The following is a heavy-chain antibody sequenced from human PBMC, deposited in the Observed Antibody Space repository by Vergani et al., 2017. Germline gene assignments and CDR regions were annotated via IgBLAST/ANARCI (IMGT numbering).Heavy chain of an antibody. CDR1: GFTFSDYY. J-gene: IGHJ3*02. D-gene: IGHD3-22*01. CDR2: ISSSSSYT. V-gene: IGHV3-11*06. CDR3: AGDAGYYSCAPHAVGALYI. Sequence: QVQLVESGGGLVKPGGSLRLSCAASGFTFSDYYMSWIRQAPGKGLEWVSYISSSSSYTNYADSVKGRFTISRDNAKKSLYLHMNSLRAEDMAVYYCAGDAGYYSCAPHAVGALYIWGEGTMVTVPS.